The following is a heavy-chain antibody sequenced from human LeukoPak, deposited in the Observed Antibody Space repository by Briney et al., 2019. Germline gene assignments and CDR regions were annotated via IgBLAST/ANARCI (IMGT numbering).Heavy chain of an antibody. J-gene: IGHJ3*02. CDR1: GYTFTSYD. CDR2: IIPIFGTA. V-gene: IGHV1-69*13. Sequence: ASVKVSCKASGYTFTSYDINWVRQAPGQGLEWMGGIIPIFGTANYAQKFQGRVTITADESTSTAYMELSSLRSEDTAVYYCARADYVWGRLDAFDIWGQGTMVTVSS. CDR3: ARADYVWGRLDAFDI. D-gene: IGHD3-16*01.